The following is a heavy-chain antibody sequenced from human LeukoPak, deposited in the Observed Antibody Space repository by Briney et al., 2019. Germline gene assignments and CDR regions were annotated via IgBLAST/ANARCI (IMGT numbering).Heavy chain of an antibody. CDR3: AKDQRITMVRGGPLDY. CDR1: GFTFSSYA. J-gene: IGHJ4*02. D-gene: IGHD3-10*01. V-gene: IGHV3-23*01. CDR2: ISGSGGST. Sequence: GGSLRLSCAASGFTFSSYAMGWVRQAPGKGLEWVSAISGSGGSTYYTDSVKGRFTISRDNSKNTLYLQMSSLRAEDTAVYYCAKDQRITMVRGGPLDYWGQGTLVTVSS.